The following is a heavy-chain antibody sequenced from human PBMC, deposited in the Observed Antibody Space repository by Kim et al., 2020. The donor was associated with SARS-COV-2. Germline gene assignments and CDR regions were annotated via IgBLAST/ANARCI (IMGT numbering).Heavy chain of an antibody. Sequence: GGSLRLSCTASGFTFGDYAMSWFRQAPGKGLEWVGFIRSKAYGGTTEYAASVKGRFTISRDDSKSIAYLQMNSLKTEDTAVYYCTKERGGGSYPSRYYFDYWGQGTLVTVSS. D-gene: IGHD1-26*01. CDR3: TKERGGGSYPSRYYFDY. V-gene: IGHV3-49*03. CDR2: IRSKAYGGTT. CDR1: GFTFGDYA. J-gene: IGHJ4*02.